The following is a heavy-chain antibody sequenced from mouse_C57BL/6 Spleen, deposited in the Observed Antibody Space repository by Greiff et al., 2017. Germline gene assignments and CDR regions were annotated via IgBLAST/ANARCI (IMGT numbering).Heavy chain of an antibody. CDR1: GYTFPSYD. Sequence: VQRVESGPELVKPGASVKLSCKASGYTFPSYDINWVKQRPGQGLEWIGWIYPRDGSTKYNEKFKGKATLTVDTSSSTAYMELHSLTSEDSAVYFCARETVVATRGAMDYWGQGTSVTVSS. V-gene: IGHV1-85*01. D-gene: IGHD1-1*01. CDR3: ARETVVATRGAMDY. CDR2: IYPRDGST. J-gene: IGHJ4*01.